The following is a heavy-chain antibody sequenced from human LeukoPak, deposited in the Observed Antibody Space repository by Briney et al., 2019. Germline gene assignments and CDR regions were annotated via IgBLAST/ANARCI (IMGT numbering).Heavy chain of an antibody. CDR3: ARHGGDSSGFGGAFDI. D-gene: IGHD3-22*01. Sequence: SETLSLTCTVSGGSISSSSYYWGWIRQPPGKGLEWIGSIYYSGSTYYNPSLKSRVTISVDTSKNQFSLKLSSVTAADTAVYYCARHGGDSSGFGGAFDIWGQGTMVTVSS. CDR2: IYYSGST. CDR1: GGSISSSSYY. V-gene: IGHV4-39*01. J-gene: IGHJ3*02.